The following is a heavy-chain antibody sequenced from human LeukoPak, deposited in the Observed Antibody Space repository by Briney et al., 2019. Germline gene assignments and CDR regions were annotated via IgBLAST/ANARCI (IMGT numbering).Heavy chain of an antibody. D-gene: IGHD2-21*02. CDR3: ARDRVTY. V-gene: IGHV3-30-3*01. J-gene: IGHJ4*02. Sequence: GGSLRLSCAASGFTFSSYAMHWVRQAPGKGLEWVAVISYDGSNKYYADSVKGRFTISRDNTKNSLYLQMNSLRVEDTALYYCARDRVTYWGQGTLVTVSS. CDR2: ISYDGSNK. CDR1: GFTFSSYA.